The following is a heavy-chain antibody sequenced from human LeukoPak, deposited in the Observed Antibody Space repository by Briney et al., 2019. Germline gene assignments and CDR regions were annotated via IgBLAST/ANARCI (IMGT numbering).Heavy chain of an antibody. V-gene: IGHV3-33*06. CDR2: IWYDGSNK. J-gene: IGHJ3*02. Sequence: GGSLRLSCAASGFTFSSYGMHWVRQAPGKGLEWVAVIWYDGSNKYYADSVKGRFTISRDSSKNTLYLQMNSLRAEDTAVYYCAKDSWRPHSSGWYGDAFDIWGQGTMVTVSS. CDR3: AKDSWRPHSSGWYGDAFDI. CDR1: GFTFSSYG. D-gene: IGHD6-19*01.